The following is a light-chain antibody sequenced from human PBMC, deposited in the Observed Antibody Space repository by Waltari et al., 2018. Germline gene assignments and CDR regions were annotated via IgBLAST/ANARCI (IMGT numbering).Light chain of an antibody. CDR1: SNAVRGYNY. V-gene: IGLV2-11*01. CDR2: DVS. CDR3: CSYAGSSSLV. J-gene: IGLJ3*02. Sequence: QSALTQPRSVSGSPGQSVTIPRPGTSNAVRGYNYAPWYQQPPGKAPKLIIYDVSKRPSGVPDRFSGSKSGNTASLTISGLQSEDEADYFCCSYAGSSSLVFGGGSSLTVL.